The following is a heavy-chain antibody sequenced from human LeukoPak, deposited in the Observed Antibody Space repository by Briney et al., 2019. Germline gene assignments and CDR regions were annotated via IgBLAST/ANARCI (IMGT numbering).Heavy chain of an antibody. D-gene: IGHD3-22*01. CDR3: ARGLNYYDSSGYYTDY. Sequence: SQTLSLTCTVSCGSISSGGYYWSWIPQPAGKGLAWIRRSYASGSTNYNPSLKRRVTISIDTSKHQFSLKLSSVAAADTAVYYCARGLNYYDSSGYYTDYWGQGTLVTVSS. CDR1: CGSISSGGYY. CDR2: SYASGST. J-gene: IGHJ4*02. V-gene: IGHV4-61*02.